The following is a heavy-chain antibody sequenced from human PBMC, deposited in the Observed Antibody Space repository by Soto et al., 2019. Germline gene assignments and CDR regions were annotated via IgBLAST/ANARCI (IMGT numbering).Heavy chain of an antibody. Sequence: QVQLRESGPGLVKPSQTLSLTCTVSGGSINSGGYYWNWIRQHPGKGLEWIGYMYYSGSTYYNPFLRSRVLISADTAETPFSRKRSSVTAAGTAVYFCARGYRQSGYSSSWVFDYWGQGILVNVSS. J-gene: IGHJ4*02. CDR3: ARGYRQSGYSSSWVFDY. V-gene: IGHV4-31*03. D-gene: IGHD6-13*01. CDR1: GGSINSGGYY. CDR2: MYYSGST.